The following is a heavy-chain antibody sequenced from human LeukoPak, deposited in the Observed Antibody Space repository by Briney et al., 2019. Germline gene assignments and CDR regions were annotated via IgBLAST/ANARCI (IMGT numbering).Heavy chain of an antibody. CDR3: ARENTMTTVVTPAFDI. D-gene: IGHD4-23*01. CDR2: IKQDGSEK. Sequence: GGSLRLSCAASGFTFSSYWMSWVRQAPGKGPEWVANIKQDGSEKFYVDSVKGRFTISRDNAKNSLYLQMNSLNAEDTAVYYCARENTMTTVVTPAFDIWGQGTMVTVSS. CDR1: GFTFSSYW. V-gene: IGHV3-7*01. J-gene: IGHJ3*02.